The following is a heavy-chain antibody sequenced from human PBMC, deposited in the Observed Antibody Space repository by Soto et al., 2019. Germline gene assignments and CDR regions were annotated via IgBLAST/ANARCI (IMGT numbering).Heavy chain of an antibody. V-gene: IGHV3-9*01. CDR2: ISWNSGSI. J-gene: IGHJ3*02. CDR1: GFTFDDYA. Sequence: GGSLRLSCAASGFTFDDYAMHWVRQAPGKGLEWVSGISWNSGSIGYADSVKGRFTISRDNAKNSLYLQMNSLRAEDTAVYYCAKVLGFLEWFDAFDIWGQGTMVTVSS. D-gene: IGHD3-3*02. CDR3: AKVLGFLEWFDAFDI.